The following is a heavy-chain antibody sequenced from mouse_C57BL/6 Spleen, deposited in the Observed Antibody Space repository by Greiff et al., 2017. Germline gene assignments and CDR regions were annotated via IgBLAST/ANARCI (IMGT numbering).Heavy chain of an antibody. D-gene: IGHD2-1*01. CDR3: ARSGGNYDYAMDY. CDR2: IHPNSGST. Sequence: QVQLQQPGAELVKPGASVKLSCKASGYTFTSYWLHWVKQRPGQGLEWIGMIHPNSGSTNYNEKFKSKATLTVDKSSSTAYMQLSSLTSEDSADYYCARSGGNYDYAMDYWGQGTSVTVSS. J-gene: IGHJ4*01. CDR1: GYTFTSYW. V-gene: IGHV1-64*01.